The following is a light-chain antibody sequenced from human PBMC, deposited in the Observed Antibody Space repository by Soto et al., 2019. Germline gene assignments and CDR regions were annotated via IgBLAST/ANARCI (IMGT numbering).Light chain of an antibody. CDR2: GAS. V-gene: IGKV3-15*01. CDR1: QSISSN. J-gene: IGKJ1*01. CDR3: QQYNSYLWT. Sequence: ETVMTEYPATLPMSTGKRATLSCRASQSISSNLAWYQQRPGQAPRLLIYGASTRATGIPARFSGSGSGTEFTLTISSLQPDDFATYYCQQYNSYLWTFCQVTKVDIK.